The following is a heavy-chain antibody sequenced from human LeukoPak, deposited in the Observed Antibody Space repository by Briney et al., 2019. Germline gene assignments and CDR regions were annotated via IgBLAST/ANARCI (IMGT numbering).Heavy chain of an antibody. Sequence: GGSLRLSCAASGFTFNNYAMSWVRQAPGKGLEWVSAFSDSSGSTHYADSVKGRFTISRDNSKNTLYLQMNSLRAEDTAVYYCARDRRPRGPTVTPLDCWGQGTLVTVSS. J-gene: IGHJ4*02. D-gene: IGHD4-17*01. CDR3: ARDRRPRGPTVTPLDC. CDR1: GFTFNNYA. CDR2: FSDSSGST. V-gene: IGHV3-23*01.